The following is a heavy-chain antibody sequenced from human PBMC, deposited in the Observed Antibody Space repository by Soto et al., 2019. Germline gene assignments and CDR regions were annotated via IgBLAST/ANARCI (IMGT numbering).Heavy chain of an antibody. CDR2: INTDGTNT. Sequence: DVQLVETGGGVVPPGGSLRLSCAASGFTFNRNWMHWVRHTPGKGLVWVSHINTDGTNTYYADSVKGRFTISRDNAKSTLFLQMNSLRDEDTAVYYCASEFCSGGNCYTYYFDPWGQGIPVTVSS. CDR3: ASEFCSGGNCYTYYFDP. V-gene: IGHV3-74*01. CDR1: GFTFNRNW. J-gene: IGHJ5*02. D-gene: IGHD2-15*01.